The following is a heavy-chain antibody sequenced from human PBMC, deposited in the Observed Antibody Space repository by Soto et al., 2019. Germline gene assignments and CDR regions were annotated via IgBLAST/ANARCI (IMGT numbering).Heavy chain of an antibody. J-gene: IGHJ4*02. D-gene: IGHD3-16*01. V-gene: IGHV3-7*01. CDR2: IKQDGSEK. Sequence: EVQLVESGGGLVQPGGSLRLSCAASGFTFSRYWMSWVRQAPGKGLEWVANIKQDGSEKYYVDSVKDRFTISRDNAKNSLNLQMDSLRGEDTAVYYCARDIYDYTGGSYETGRGDSWGQGTLVTVSA. CDR1: GFTFSRYW. CDR3: ARDIYDYTGGSYETGRGDS.